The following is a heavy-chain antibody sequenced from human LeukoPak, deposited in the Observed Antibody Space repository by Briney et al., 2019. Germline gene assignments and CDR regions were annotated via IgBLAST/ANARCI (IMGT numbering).Heavy chain of an antibody. CDR2: IYSGGTI. J-gene: IGHJ4*02. V-gene: IGHV3-66*02. D-gene: IGHD4-17*01. Sequence: GGSLRLSCTASGFTVSSNYMSWVRQAPGKGLEWVSVIYSGGTIYYADSVKGRFTISRDNSKNTLYLQMNSLRAEDTAVYYCARDSTTVTTDYWGQGTLVTVSS. CDR1: GFTVSSNY. CDR3: ARDSTTVTTDY.